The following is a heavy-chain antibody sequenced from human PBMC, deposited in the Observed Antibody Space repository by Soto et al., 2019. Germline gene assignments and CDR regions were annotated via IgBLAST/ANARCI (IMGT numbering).Heavy chain of an antibody. D-gene: IGHD6-19*01. Sequence: VQLVESGGGVVQPGRSLRLSCAGSGFTFTSCGMHWVRQPPGKGLEWVAVISDDGGKKYYGDAVEGRFTISRDNSKNTLFLQMNNLRTEDTAVYYCAKGQWLARDWGQGTLVTVSS. J-gene: IGHJ4*02. CDR1: GFTFTSCG. V-gene: IGHV3-30*18. CDR3: AKGQWLARD. CDR2: ISDDGGKK.